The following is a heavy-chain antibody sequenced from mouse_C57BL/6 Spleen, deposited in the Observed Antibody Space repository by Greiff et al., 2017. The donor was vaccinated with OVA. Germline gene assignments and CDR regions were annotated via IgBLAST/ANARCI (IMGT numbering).Heavy chain of an antibody. Sequence: DVHLVESGPGLVKPSQSLSLTCSVTGYSITSGYYWNWIRQFPGNKLEWMGYISYDGSNNYNPSLKNRISITRDTSKNQFFLKLNSVTTEDTATYYCALYDYDVAYWGQGTLVTVSA. J-gene: IGHJ3*01. CDR1: GYSITSGYY. CDR2: ISYDGSN. V-gene: IGHV3-6*01. CDR3: ALYDYDVAY. D-gene: IGHD2-4*01.